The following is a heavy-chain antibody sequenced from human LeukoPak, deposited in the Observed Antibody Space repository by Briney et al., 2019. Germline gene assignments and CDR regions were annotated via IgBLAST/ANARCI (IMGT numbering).Heavy chain of an antibody. J-gene: IGHJ4*02. CDR1: TFALGSYW. Sequence: SGGSLRLSCRSSTFALGSYWMHWVRQVPGGGLVWVARMSSDGTGTNYADSVQGRFTISRDNAKNSLYLQMNSLRVEDTAVYYCARGGAGYFFDFWGQGTLVTVSS. CDR3: ARGGAGYFFDF. CDR2: MSSDGTGT. V-gene: IGHV3-74*01. D-gene: IGHD5-12*01.